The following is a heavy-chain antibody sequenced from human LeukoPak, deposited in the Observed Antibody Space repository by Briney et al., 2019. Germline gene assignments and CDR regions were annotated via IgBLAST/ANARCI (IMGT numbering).Heavy chain of an antibody. V-gene: IGHV3-23*01. CDR1: GFTFSSYA. J-gene: IGHJ4*02. Sequence: GGSLRLSCAASGFTFSSYAMSWVRQAPGKGLEWVSAISGSGGSTYYADSVKGRFTISRDNSKNTLYLQMNSLRAEDTAVYYCAKGRYGELLFLINFWGQGTLVTVSS. CDR3: AKGRYGELLFLINF. CDR2: ISGSGGST. D-gene: IGHD3-10*01.